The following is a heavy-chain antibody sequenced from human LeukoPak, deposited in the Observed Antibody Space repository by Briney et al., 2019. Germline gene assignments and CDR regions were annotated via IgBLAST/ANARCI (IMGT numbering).Heavy chain of an antibody. V-gene: IGHV3-30*02. Sequence: PGGSLRLSCAASGFTFSNYGTHWVRQAPGKGLEWVAFIRFDGSDRYYTDSVKGRFTLYRDISRNTLYLQMNSLRADDTAVYYCAKAGAMILQHYFDYWGQGTLVTVSS. CDR1: GFTFSNYG. D-gene: IGHD3-22*01. CDR3: AKAGAMILQHYFDY. CDR2: IRFDGSDR. J-gene: IGHJ4*02.